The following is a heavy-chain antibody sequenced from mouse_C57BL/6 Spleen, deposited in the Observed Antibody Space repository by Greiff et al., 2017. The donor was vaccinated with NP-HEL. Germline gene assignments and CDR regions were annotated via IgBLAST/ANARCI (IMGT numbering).Heavy chain of an antibody. J-gene: IGHJ1*03. Sequence: QVQLQQSGPELVKPGASVKISCKASGYAFSSSWMNWVKQRPGKGLEWIGRIYPGDGDTNYNGKFKGKATLTADKSSSTAYMQLSSLTSEDSAVYFCARSLDGTGYFDVWGTGTTVTVSS. CDR1: GYAFSSSW. CDR3: ARSLDGTGYFDV. V-gene: IGHV1-82*01. CDR2: IYPGDGDT. D-gene: IGHD2-3*01.